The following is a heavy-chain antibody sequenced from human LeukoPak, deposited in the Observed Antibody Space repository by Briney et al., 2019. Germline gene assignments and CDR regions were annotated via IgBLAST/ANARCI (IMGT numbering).Heavy chain of an antibody. J-gene: IGHJ4*02. CDR3: ARGYSSGWYRTPEVFDY. CDR2: ISAYNGNT. Sequence: ASVKVSCKASGGTFSSYAISWVRQAPGQGLEWMGWISAYNGNTNYAQKLQGRVTMTTDTSTSTAYMELRSLRSDDTAVYYCARGYSSGWYRTPEVFDYWGQGTLVTVSS. D-gene: IGHD6-19*01. V-gene: IGHV1-18*01. CDR1: GGTFSSYA.